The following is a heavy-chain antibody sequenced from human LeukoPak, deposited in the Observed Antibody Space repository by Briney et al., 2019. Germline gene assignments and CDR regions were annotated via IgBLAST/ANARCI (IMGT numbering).Heavy chain of an antibody. CDR1: GVTFSNHW. CDR3: AREPDNWFDP. J-gene: IGHJ5*02. Sequence: PGGSLRLSCAASGVTFSNHWMSWVRQAPGKGLEWVANMKQDGNEKFYVASVKGRFTISRDNAKNSLYLQMNSLRAEDTAVYYCAREPDNWFDPWGQGTLVTVSS. CDR2: MKQDGNEK. V-gene: IGHV3-7*01.